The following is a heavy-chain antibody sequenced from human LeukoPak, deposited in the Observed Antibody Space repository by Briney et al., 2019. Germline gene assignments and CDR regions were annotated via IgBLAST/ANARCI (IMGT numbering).Heavy chain of an antibody. Sequence: ASVKVSCKASGYTFTTYYMHWVRQAPGQGLEWMGIINPSGGTTSYAQQFQGRVTMTRDTSTSTVYMELSSLRSEDTAVYYCARESGSAFDIWGQGTMVSVSS. CDR2: INPSGGTT. J-gene: IGHJ3*02. D-gene: IGHD3-10*01. CDR3: ARESGSAFDI. V-gene: IGHV1-46*01. CDR1: GYTFTTYY.